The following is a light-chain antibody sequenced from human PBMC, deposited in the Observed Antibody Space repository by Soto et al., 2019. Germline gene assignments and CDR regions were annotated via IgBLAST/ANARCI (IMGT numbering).Light chain of an antibody. J-gene: IGLJ3*02. V-gene: IGLV2-14*02. CDR3: SSYTSSSTWV. CDR1: SGYVGTYSL. CDR2: EGH. Sequence: QSALAQPASVSGSPGQSITISCTGASGYVGTYSLVSWYQQHPGKAPKVVIYEGHKRPSGVSNRFSGSKSGNTASLTISGLQAEDEADYYCSSYTSSSTWVFGGGTKLTVL.